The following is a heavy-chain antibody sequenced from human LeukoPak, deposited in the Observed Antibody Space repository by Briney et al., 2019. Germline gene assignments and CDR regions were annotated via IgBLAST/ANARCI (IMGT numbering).Heavy chain of an antibody. CDR2: IWYDGSNK. J-gene: IGHJ3*02. D-gene: IGHD1-26*01. CDR3: SQQVGARDDAFDI. Sequence: GGSLRLSCAASGFTFSSYGMHWVRQAPGKGLEWAAVIWYDGSNKYYADSVKGRFTISRDNSKNTLYLQMNSLRAEDTAVYYCSQQVGARDDAFDIWGQGTMVTVSS. CDR1: GFTFSSYG. V-gene: IGHV3-33*01.